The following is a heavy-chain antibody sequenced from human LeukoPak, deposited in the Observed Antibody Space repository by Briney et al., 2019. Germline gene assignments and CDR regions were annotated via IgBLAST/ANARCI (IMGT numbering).Heavy chain of an antibody. CDR2: IKQDGSEK. D-gene: IGHD1-26*01. CDR1: GFTFSSYW. Sequence: GALRLSCAASGFTFSSYWMSWVRQAPGKGLEWGAKIKQDGSEKYYGGSVKGRFTIFRDNARNSVYLQMNSLRVEDTAVYYCARSDWELEFNYWGQGTLVTVSS. J-gene: IGHJ4*02. V-gene: IGHV3-7*01. CDR3: ARSDWELEFNY.